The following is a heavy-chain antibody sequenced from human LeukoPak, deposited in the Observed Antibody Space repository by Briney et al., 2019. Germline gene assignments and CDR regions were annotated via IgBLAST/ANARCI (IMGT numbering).Heavy chain of an antibody. D-gene: IGHD3-3*01. CDR2: ISGSGGST. CDR1: GFTFSSYS. V-gene: IGHV3-23*01. J-gene: IGHJ4*02. CDR3: AKAKTIFGVCLDY. Sequence: PGGSLRLSCAASGFTFSSYSMNWVRQAPGKGLEWVSAISGSGGSTYYADTVKGRFTISRDNSKNTLYLQMNSLRAEDTAVYYCAKAKTIFGVCLDYWGQGTPVTVSS.